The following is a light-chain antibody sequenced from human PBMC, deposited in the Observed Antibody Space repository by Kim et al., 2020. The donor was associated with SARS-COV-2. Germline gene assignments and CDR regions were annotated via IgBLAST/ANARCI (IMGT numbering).Light chain of an antibody. V-gene: IGLV1-44*01. Sequence: GQRVTISCSGSSSNIGSNTVNWYQQLPGTAPKLLIYSNNQRPSGVPDRFSGSKSGTSASLAISGLQVEDEAVYYCQTYDSSLSGLVFGGGTQLTVL. J-gene: IGLJ3*02. CDR3: QTYDSSLSGLV. CDR2: SNN. CDR1: SSNIGSNT.